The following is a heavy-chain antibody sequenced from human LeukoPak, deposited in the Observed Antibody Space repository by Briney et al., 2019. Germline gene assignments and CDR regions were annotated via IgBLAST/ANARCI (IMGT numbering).Heavy chain of an antibody. Sequence: SETLSLTCTVSGGSISISNYYWGWFRQPPGKGLEWIGSIYYSGSTYYNPSLKSRVTISVDTSKNQFSLKLSSVTAADTAVYYCARPESGTYVARAFDIWGQGTMVNVSS. D-gene: IGHD1-26*01. J-gene: IGHJ3*02. V-gene: IGHV4-39*01. CDR3: ARPESGTYVARAFDI. CDR1: GGSISISNYY. CDR2: IYYSGST.